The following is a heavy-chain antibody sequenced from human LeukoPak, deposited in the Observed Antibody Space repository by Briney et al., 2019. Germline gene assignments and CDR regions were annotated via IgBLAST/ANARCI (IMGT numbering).Heavy chain of an antibody. V-gene: IGHV4-34*01. Sequence: SETLSLTCAVYGGSFSGYYWSWIRQPPGKGLEWIGEINHSGSTNYNPSLKSRVTISVDTSKNQFSLKLSSVTAADTAVYYCARGARYNYGYGYLRSAFDIWGQGTMVTVSS. J-gene: IGHJ3*02. CDR3: ARGARYNYGYGYLRSAFDI. CDR1: GGSFSGYY. D-gene: IGHD5-18*01. CDR2: INHSGST.